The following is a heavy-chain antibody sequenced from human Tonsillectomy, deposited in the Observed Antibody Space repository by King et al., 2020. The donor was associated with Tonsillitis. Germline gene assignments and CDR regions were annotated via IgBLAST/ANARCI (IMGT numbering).Heavy chain of an antibody. CDR3: ARGKGYCSSTSCLGRYFDL. D-gene: IGHD2-2*01. V-gene: IGHV4-31*03. Sequence: VQLQESGPGLVKPSQTLSLTCTVSGGSISSGGYYWNWIRQHPGKGLEWIVNIYYSGGTYYNPSLKSRVTISVFASENQVSLNLTSVTAADTAVYYCARGKGYCSSTSCLGRYFDLWGRGTLVTVSS. CDR2: IYYSGGT. J-gene: IGHJ2*01. CDR1: GGSISSGGYY.